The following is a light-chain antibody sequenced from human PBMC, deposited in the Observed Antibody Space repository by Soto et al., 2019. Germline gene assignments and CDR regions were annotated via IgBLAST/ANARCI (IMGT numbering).Light chain of an antibody. J-gene: IGKJ4*01. CDR3: QQHYSKSLT. CDR1: QNLYSSNNKNY. V-gene: IGKV4-1*01. Sequence: DFVMTQSPDSLAVSLGERATINCKSSQNLYSSNNKNYLAWYQQKAGQPPKLIMYWASTRESGVPDRFSGSGSGTDFTLTISSLQAEDGAVYYCQQHYSKSLTFGGGTKVEIK. CDR2: WAS.